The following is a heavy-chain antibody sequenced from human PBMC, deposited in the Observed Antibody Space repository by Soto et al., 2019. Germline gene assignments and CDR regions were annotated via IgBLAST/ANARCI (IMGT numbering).Heavy chain of an antibody. CDR1: GFTFSSYS. CDR2: ISSSSYV. CDR3: ARDDGDGYNYDAFDI. Sequence: GGSLRLSCAASGFTFSSYSMNWVRQAPGKGLGWVSSISSSSYVYYADSVKGRFTISRDNAKNSLYLQMNSLRAEDTAVYYCARDDGDGYNYDAFDIWGQGTMVTVSS. V-gene: IGHV3-21*01. J-gene: IGHJ3*02. D-gene: IGHD5-12*01.